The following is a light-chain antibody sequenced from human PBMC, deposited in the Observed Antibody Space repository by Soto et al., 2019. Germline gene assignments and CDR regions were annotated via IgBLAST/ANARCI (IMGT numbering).Light chain of an antibody. CDR1: QSLNNN. CDR2: SAS. V-gene: IGKV3-15*01. J-gene: IGKJ4*01. CDR3: QHHHNWLLT. Sequence: EIVMTQSPATLSVSPGERVTLSCRASQSLNNNLVWYQQKPGQAPRLLIYSASTRATGIPARFSGSGSGTEFTLTISSLHSEDFAVYYCQHHHNWLLTFGGGNKVEIK.